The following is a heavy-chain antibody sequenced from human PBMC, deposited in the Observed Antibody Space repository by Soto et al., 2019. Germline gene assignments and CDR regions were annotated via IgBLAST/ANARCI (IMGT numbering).Heavy chain of an antibody. Sequence: ESGGGVVQPGRSLRLSCAASGFTFSSYGMHWVRQAPGKGLEWVAVIWYDGSNKYYADSVKGRFTISRDNSKNTLYLQMNCLRAEDTAVYYCARGSRSGFDFDYWGQGTLVTVSS. V-gene: IGHV3-33*01. J-gene: IGHJ4*02. CDR1: GFTFSSYG. D-gene: IGHD3-3*01. CDR3: ARGSRSGFDFDY. CDR2: IWYDGSNK.